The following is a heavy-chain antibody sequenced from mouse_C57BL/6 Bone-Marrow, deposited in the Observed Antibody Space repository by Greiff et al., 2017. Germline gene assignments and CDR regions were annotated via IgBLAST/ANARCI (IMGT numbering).Heavy chain of an antibody. CDR2: ISYVGSH. J-gene: IGHJ4*01. CDR3: ARMATVRGDY. Sequence: EVKLMESGPGLVKPSQSLSLTCSVTGYSITSGYYWNWIRQFPGNKLEWMGYISYVGSHNYNPSLKNRISITRDTSKNQFFLKLISVTTEDIATYYCARMATVRGDYWVQGTSVTVSS. V-gene: IGHV3-6*01. D-gene: IGHD1-1*01. CDR1: GYSITSGYY.